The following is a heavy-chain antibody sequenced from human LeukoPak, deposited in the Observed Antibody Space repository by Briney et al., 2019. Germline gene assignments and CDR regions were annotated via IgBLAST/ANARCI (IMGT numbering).Heavy chain of an antibody. CDR3: ARDGGRDGYNCFQH. CDR1: GGSIDIYY. CDR2: IYYSGST. J-gene: IGHJ1*01. Sequence: SETLSLTCTVSGGSIDIYYWNWIRQPPGKGLEWLGYIYYSGSTYYNPSLKSRVTISVDTSKNQFSLKLSSVTAADTAVYYCARDGGRDGYNCFQHWGQGTLVTVSS. V-gene: IGHV4-59*12. D-gene: IGHD5-24*01.